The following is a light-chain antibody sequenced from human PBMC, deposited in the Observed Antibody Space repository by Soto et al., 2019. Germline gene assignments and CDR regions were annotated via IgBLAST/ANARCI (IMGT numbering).Light chain of an antibody. CDR3: QQYNSYSVT. J-gene: IGKJ1*01. Sequence: DIQVTHSTSTLSASVGDRVTITCRAGQSISIWLAWYQQKPGKAPKLLIYKASSLESGVPSRFSGSGSGTEFTLTISSLQPDDFATYYCQQYNSYSVTFGQGTKVDIK. V-gene: IGKV1-5*03. CDR1: QSISIW. CDR2: KAS.